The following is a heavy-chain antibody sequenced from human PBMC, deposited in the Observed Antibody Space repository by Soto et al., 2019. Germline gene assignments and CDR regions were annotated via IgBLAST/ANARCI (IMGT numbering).Heavy chain of an antibody. CDR1: GFTFSSYA. CDR2: ISGNGGST. CDR3: AKGSEFSNSYTLDFDF. V-gene: IGHV3-23*01. J-gene: IGHJ4*02. Sequence: GGSLRLSCAASGFTFSSYAMSWVRQSPGRGLEWVSIISGNGGSTYYAASVKGRFTISRDNTKNTLYLQMDSLTAEDTAVYYCAKGSEFSNSYTLDFDFWGQGALVTVSS. D-gene: IGHD6-6*01.